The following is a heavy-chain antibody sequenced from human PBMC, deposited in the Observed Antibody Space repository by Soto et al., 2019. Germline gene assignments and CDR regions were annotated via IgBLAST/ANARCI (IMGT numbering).Heavy chain of an antibody. CDR1: GLPFSYYA. CDR2: ISSDGSYT. J-gene: IGHJ3*02. CDR3: AKVVPSNYDSSGYLSDTFDI. V-gene: IGHV3-30*18. Sequence: QEQLVESGGGVVQPGRSLRLSCAASGLPFSYYAMHWVRQAPGKGLEWLAVISSDGSYTYYADSVKGRFTISRDNSKSTLSLQMNSLRAEDTAMYYCAKVVPSNYDSSGYLSDTFDIWGQGTMVPVSS. D-gene: IGHD3-22*01.